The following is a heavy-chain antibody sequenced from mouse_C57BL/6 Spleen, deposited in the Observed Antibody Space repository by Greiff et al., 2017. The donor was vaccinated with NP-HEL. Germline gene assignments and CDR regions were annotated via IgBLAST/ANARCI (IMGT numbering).Heavy chain of an antibody. Sequence: VQLQQSGAELVKPGASVKLSCTASGFNIKDYYMHWVKQRTEQGLEWIGRIDPEDGETKYGPKFQGKATITADTSYNTSYLQLSSLTSEDTAVYYCAPYYDYALAYWGQGTLVTVSA. CDR1: GFNIKDYY. CDR2: IDPEDGET. V-gene: IGHV14-2*01. J-gene: IGHJ3*01. D-gene: IGHD2-4*01. CDR3: APYYDYALAY.